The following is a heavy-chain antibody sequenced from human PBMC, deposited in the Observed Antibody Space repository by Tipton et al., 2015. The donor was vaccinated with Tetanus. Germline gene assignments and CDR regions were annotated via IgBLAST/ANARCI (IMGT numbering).Heavy chain of an antibody. D-gene: IGHD2-15*01. CDR3: ARKDCSGGSRYSGI. CDR1: GFTFSSYA. Sequence: AASGFTFSSYAMSWVRQAPGKGLEWVSAISGSGGSTYYADSVKGRFTISRDNSKNTLYLQMNSLRAEDTAVYYCARKDCSGGSRYSGIWGQGTLVTVSS. J-gene: IGHJ4*02. CDR2: ISGSGGST. V-gene: IGHV3-23*01.